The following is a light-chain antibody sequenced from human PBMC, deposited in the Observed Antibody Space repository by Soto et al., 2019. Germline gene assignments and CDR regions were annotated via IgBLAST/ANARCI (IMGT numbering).Light chain of an antibody. CDR2: YDD. CDR3: ASWDDNLNGPV. J-gene: IGLJ2*01. Sequence: QSVLTQPPSVSEAPRQRVTISCSGSSSNIGNNPVSWYQQFPGKAPKLLIYYDDMLYSGVSDRFSGSKSGTSASLAISGLQSEDEADYYCASWDDNLNGPVFGRGTQLTVL. CDR1: SSNIGNNP. V-gene: IGLV1-36*01.